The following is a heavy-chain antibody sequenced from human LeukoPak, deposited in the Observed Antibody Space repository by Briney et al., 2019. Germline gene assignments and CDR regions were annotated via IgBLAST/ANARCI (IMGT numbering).Heavy chain of an antibody. J-gene: IGHJ4*02. V-gene: IGHV1-18*01. CDR1: GYTFTSYV. CDR3: ARAYYHDTSSYQGFDF. CDR2: ISAYNGNT. D-gene: IGHD3-22*01. Sequence: GASVKVSCKASGYTFTSYVFTWVRQAPGQGLEWMGWISAYNGNTDYAQKLQGRVTMTTDTSTSTAYMELRSLRSDDTAVYFCARAYYHDTSSYQGFDFWGQGTLVTVCS.